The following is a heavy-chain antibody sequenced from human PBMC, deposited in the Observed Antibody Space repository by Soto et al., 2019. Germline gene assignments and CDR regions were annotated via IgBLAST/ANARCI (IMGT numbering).Heavy chain of an antibody. Sequence: SETLSLTCGVSGYSISSGYYWGFIRQPPGKGLEWIGSIYHSGSTYYNPSLKSRVTISVDTSKNQFSLKLSSVTAADTAVYYCARSTLEKNYYYYGMDVWGQGTTVTVSS. CDR2: IYHSGST. V-gene: IGHV4-38-2*01. CDR1: GYSISSGYY. J-gene: IGHJ6*02. CDR3: ARSTLEKNYYYYGMDV.